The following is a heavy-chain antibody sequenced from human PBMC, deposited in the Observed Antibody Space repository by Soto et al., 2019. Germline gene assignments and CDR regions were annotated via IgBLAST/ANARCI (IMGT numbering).Heavy chain of an antibody. V-gene: IGHV3-30*18. CDR3: AKDPNPNSGSLNWFDL. CDR2: ITYDVSDK. Sequence: QVHLVESGGGVVQPGRSLRLSCAASGFTFSTYGMHWVRQAPGKGLEWVAVITYDVSDKNYGDSVKGRFTISRDNFRNTLYLQMNSLRAEDTAVYYCAKDPNPNSGSLNWFDLWGQGTMVTASA. CDR1: GFTFSTYG. J-gene: IGHJ5*02. D-gene: IGHD1-26*01.